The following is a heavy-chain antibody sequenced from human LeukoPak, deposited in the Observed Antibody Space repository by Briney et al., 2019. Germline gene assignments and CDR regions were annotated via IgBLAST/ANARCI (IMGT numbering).Heavy chain of an antibody. CDR1: GFSFSNHG. CDR3: AKDGYSYGLYYFDY. CDR2: ISWNSGSI. J-gene: IGHJ4*02. D-gene: IGHD5-18*01. Sequence: GGSLRLSCAASGFSFSNHGLHWVRQAPGKGLEWVSGISWNSGSIGYADSVKGRFTISRDNAKNSLYLQMNSLRAEDTALYYCAKDGYSYGLYYFDYWGQGTLVTVSS. V-gene: IGHV3-9*01.